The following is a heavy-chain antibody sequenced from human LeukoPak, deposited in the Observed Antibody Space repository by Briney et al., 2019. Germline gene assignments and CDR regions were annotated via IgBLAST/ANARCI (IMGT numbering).Heavy chain of an antibody. J-gene: IGHJ4*02. CDR2: INPNSGGT. CDR1: GYTFTGYY. Sequence: GASVKVSCKASGYTFTGYYMHWVRQAPGQGLEWMGWINPNSGGTNYAQKFQGRVTMTRDTSISTAYMELSRLRSDDTAVYYCARVLSRWLQLHYSDYWGQGTLVTVSS. CDR3: ARVLSRWLQLHYSDY. V-gene: IGHV1-2*02. D-gene: IGHD5-24*01.